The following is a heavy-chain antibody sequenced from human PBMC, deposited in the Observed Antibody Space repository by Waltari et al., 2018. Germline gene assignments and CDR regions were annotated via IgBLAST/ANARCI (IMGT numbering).Heavy chain of an antibody. CDR3: ARTGSYRGGGWFDP. CDR2: IYYSGST. D-gene: IGHD1-26*01. V-gene: IGHV4-59*01. Sequence: QVQLQESGPGLVKPSETLSLTCTVSGGSISSYYWSWIRQPPGKGLEWIGYIYYSGSTNYNPSLKSRVTISVDTSKNQFSLKRSSVTAADTAVYYCARTGSYRGGGWFDPWGQGTLVTVSS. CDR1: GGSISSYY. J-gene: IGHJ5*02.